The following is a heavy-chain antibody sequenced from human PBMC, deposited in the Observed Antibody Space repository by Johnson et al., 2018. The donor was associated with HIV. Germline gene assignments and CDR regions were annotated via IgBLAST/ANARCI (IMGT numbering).Heavy chain of an antibody. CDR3: ARWSADAFDI. Sequence: VQLVESGGGMIQPGGSLRLSCAASGFSFSDYAMSWVRQAPGKGLEWVLAISGSGGSTYYADSVKGRFTISRDNSKNTLDLQMNSLTAGDTAVYYCARWSADAFDIWGQGTMVTVSS. CDR1: GFSFSDYA. V-gene: IGHV3-23*04. J-gene: IGHJ3*02. D-gene: IGHD5-24*01. CDR2: ISGSGGST.